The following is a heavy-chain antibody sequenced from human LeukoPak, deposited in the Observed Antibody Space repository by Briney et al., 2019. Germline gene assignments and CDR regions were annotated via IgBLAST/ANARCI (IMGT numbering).Heavy chain of an antibody. CDR3: ARGGIVGAPDDAFDI. V-gene: IGHV3-11*04. D-gene: IGHD1-26*01. Sequence: GGSLRLSCAASGFTFSDYYMSWIRQAPGKGLEWVSYICSSGSTIYYADSVKGRFTISRDNAKNSLYLQMNSLRAEDTAVYYCARGGIVGAPDDAFDIWGQGTMVTVSS. J-gene: IGHJ3*02. CDR2: ICSSGSTI. CDR1: GFTFSDYY.